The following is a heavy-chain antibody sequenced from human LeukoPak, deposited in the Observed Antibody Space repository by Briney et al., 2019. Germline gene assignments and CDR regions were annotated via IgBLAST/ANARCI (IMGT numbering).Heavy chain of an antibody. CDR1: GLTFSNYN. V-gene: IGHV3-21*01. D-gene: IGHD3-22*01. J-gene: IGHJ4*02. CDR3: ARGSSGYYY. Sequence: GGSLRLSCAASGLTFSNYNMNWVRQAPGKGLEWVSSISSSSSFIYYADSLKGRFTISRDNAKNSLYLQMNSLRAEDTAVYYCARGSSGYYYWGQGTLVTVSS. CDR2: ISSSSSFI.